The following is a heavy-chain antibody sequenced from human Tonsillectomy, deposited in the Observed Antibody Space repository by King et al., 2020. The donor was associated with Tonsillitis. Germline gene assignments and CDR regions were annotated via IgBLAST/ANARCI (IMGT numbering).Heavy chain of an antibody. CDR2: ISSSSSTI. D-gene: IGHD3-3*01. Sequence: VQLVESGGGLVQPGGSLRLSCAASGFTFSSYSMNWVRQAPGKGLEWVSYISSSSSTIYYADSVKSRFTISRDNAKNSLYLQMNSLRAEDTAVYYCAREFPGDFWSGYSYYYYGMDVWGQGTTVTVSS. CDR1: GFTFSSYS. V-gene: IGHV3-48*04. CDR3: AREFPGDFWSGYSYYYYGMDV. J-gene: IGHJ6*02.